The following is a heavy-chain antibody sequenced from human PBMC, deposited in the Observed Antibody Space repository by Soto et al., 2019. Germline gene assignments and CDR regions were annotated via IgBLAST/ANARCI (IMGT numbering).Heavy chain of an antibody. CDR2: ISAYNGNT. Sequence: ASVKVSCKASGYTFTSYGISWVRQAPGQGLEWMGWISAYNGNTNYAQKLQGRVTMTTDTSTSTAYMELRSLRSDDTAVYYCVRDAMVRGVRHMDVWGQGTTVTVSS. J-gene: IGHJ6*02. D-gene: IGHD3-10*01. V-gene: IGHV1-18*01. CDR1: GYTFTSYG. CDR3: VRDAMVRGVRHMDV.